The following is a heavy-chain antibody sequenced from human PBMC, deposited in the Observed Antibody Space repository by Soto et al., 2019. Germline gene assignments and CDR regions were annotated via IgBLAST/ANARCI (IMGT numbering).Heavy chain of an antibody. CDR3: ARDKARNYAPDY. D-gene: IGHD1-7*01. CDR1: GFTFSSYG. V-gene: IGHV3-33*01. Sequence: GGSLRLSCAASGFTFSSYGMHWVRQAPGKGLEWVAVIWYDGSNKYYADSVKGRFTISRDNSKNTLYLQMNSLRAEDTAGYYCARDKARNYAPDYWGQGTLVTVSS. J-gene: IGHJ4*02. CDR2: IWYDGSNK.